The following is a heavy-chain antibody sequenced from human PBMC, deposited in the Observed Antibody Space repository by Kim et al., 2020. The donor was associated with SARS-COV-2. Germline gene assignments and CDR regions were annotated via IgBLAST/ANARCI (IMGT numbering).Heavy chain of an antibody. V-gene: IGHV3-30*04. CDR3: ARDPWVGLWGHTYYY. D-gene: IGHD3-16*01. CDR2: ISYDGSNK. CDR1: GFTFSSCA. Sequence: GGSLRLSCAASGFTFSSCAMHWVRQAPGKGLEWVAVISYDGSNKNYADSVKGRFTISRDNSKNTLYLQMNSLRDEDTALYYCARDPWVGLWGHTYYY. J-gene: IGHJ6*01.